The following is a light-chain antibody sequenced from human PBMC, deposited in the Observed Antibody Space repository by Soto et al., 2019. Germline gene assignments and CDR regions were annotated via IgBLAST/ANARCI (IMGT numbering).Light chain of an antibody. CDR3: QQYKTYWT. V-gene: IGKV1-5*01. CDR2: DAS. CDR1: QSISIW. J-gene: IGKJ1*01. Sequence: DIQMTQSPSTLSASVGDRVTTTCRASQSISIWLAWYQQKPGKAPNLLISDASNLESGVPSRFSGSGSGTEFTLTISSLQPDDFATYYCQQYKTYWTFGPGTKVDIK.